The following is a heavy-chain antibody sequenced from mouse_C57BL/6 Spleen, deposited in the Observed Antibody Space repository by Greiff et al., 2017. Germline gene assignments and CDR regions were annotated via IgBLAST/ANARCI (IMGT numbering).Heavy chain of an antibody. CDR3: ARSGYSPLDY. V-gene: IGHV1-76*01. CDR2: IYPGSGNT. Sequence: QVQLQQSGAELVRPGASVKLSCKASGYTFTDYYINWVKQRPGQGLEWIARIYPGSGNTYYNEKFKGKATLTAEKSSSTAYMQLSSLTSEDSAVYFCARSGYSPLDYWGQGTTLTVSS. D-gene: IGHD3-1*01. CDR1: GYTFTDYY. J-gene: IGHJ2*01.